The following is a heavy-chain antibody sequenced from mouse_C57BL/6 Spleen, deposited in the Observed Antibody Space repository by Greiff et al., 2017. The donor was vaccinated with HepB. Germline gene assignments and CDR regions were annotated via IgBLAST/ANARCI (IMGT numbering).Heavy chain of an antibody. D-gene: IGHD1-1*01. J-gene: IGHJ4*01. Sequence: QVQLQQPGAELVMPGASVKLSCKASGYTFTSYWMHWVKQRPGQGLEWIGEIDPSDSYTNYNQKFKGKSTLTVDKSSSTAYMQLSSLTSEDSAVYYCARQDYDAMDYWGQGTSVTVSS. CDR1: GYTFTSYW. CDR2: IDPSDSYT. CDR3: ARQDYDAMDY. V-gene: IGHV1-69*01.